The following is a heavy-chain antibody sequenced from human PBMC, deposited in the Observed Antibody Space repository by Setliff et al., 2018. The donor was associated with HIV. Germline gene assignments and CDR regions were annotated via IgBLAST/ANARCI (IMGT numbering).Heavy chain of an antibody. J-gene: IGHJ6*03. Sequence: PSETLRLSCAASGFTVGSNYMTWVRQAPGKGLEWIGSIYHGGTTFYNPSLKSRVTISVDKSNNHLSLKLNSVTAADTAVYHCASQTMAHYYYYMDVWGKGTTVTVS. D-gene: IGHD2-8*01. V-gene: IGHV4-39*02. CDR3: ASQTMAHYYYYMDV. CDR2: IYHGGTT. CDR1: GFTVGSNY.